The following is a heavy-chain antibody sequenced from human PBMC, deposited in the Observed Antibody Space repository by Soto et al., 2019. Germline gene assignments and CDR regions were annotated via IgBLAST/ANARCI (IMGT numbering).Heavy chain of an antibody. Sequence: QVQLVQSGAEVKKPGASVKVSCKASGYTFTHYGVDWVRQAPGQGVEGLGWISGYSANTNYAQTFRGRVTLTTETSTSTTHMELRRLSSDDTAVYDFARYGDIFGRDCFDIWGQGTLVTVSS. CDR1: GYTFTHYG. D-gene: IGHD3-9*01. CDR2: ISGYSANT. V-gene: IGHV1-18*04. J-gene: IGHJ3*02. CDR3: ARYGDIFGRDCFDI.